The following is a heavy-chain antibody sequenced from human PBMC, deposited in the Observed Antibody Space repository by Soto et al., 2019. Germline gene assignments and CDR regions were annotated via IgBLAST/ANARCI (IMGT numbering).Heavy chain of an antibody. V-gene: IGHV2-5*01. J-gene: IGHJ3*02. CDR1: GFSLNTRAVG. D-gene: IGHD2-15*01. Sequence: SGPTLVNPTQTLTLTCTFSGFSLNTRAVGVGWNRQPPGKALEWLALINWNDDKRYSPSLKDRLTITKDTSKNHVVLTMTNIDPVDXATYYCAHRHDLGGFDIWGPGTTVTVSS. CDR2: INWNDDK. CDR3: AHRHDLGGFDI.